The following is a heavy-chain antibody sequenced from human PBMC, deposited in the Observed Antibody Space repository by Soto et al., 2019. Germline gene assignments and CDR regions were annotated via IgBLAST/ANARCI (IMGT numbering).Heavy chain of an antibody. CDR2: ISYDGSNK. CDR3: VRGIVLVPDVADV. D-gene: IGHD2-2*01. V-gene: IGHV3-30*03. J-gene: IGHJ6*02. Sequence: GGSLRLSCAVSGFTFSSYGMHWVRQAPGKGLEWVAVISYDGSNKYYADSVKGRFTISRDNSKNTLYLQMNSLRAEDTAVYYCVRGIVLVPDVADVWGQGTTVTVSS. CDR1: GFTFSSYG.